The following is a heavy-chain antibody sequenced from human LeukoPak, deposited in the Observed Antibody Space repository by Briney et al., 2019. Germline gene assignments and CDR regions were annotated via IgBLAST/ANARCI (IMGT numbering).Heavy chain of an antibody. CDR3: AREGWRFGELSSRVFDY. CDR2: IKQDGSEK. V-gene: IGHV3-7*01. CDR1: GFIFSSYW. D-gene: IGHD3-10*01. Sequence: GGSLRLSCAASGFIFSSYWMSWVRQAPGKGLEWVANIKQDGSEKYYVDSVKGRFTISRDNAKNSLYLQMNSLRAEDTAVYYCAREGWRFGELSSRVFDYWGQGTLVTVSS. J-gene: IGHJ4*02.